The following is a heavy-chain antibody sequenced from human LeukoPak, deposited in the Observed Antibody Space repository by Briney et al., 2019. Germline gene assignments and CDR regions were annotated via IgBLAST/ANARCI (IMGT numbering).Heavy chain of an antibody. CDR3: AKDLESREYTFGTFDY. CDR1: GCTFISYA. J-gene: IGHJ4*02. CDR2: IRGVGLRT. D-gene: IGHD3-3*01. V-gene: IGHV3-23*01. Sequence: GALILSCTASGCTFISYALSSVRHAPGKGLEWVSTIRGVGLRTYYANSVKSRFTISRDNSKNTLYLQMNSLRAEDTAVYYCAKDLESREYTFGTFDYWGQGTLVTVSS.